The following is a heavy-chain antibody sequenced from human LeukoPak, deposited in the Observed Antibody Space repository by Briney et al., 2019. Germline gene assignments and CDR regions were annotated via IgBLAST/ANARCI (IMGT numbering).Heavy chain of an antibody. J-gene: IGHJ4*02. CDR1: GFTFSSYA. CDR3: TKDGAPYSSGWYGD. CDR2: ISGSGGST. Sequence: GGSLRLSCAASGFTFSSYAMSWVRQAPGKGLEWVSAISGSGGSTYYADSVKGRFTISRDDSKNTLYLQMNSLRAEDTAVYYCTKDGAPYSSGWYGDWGQGTLATVSS. D-gene: IGHD6-19*01. V-gene: IGHV3-23*01.